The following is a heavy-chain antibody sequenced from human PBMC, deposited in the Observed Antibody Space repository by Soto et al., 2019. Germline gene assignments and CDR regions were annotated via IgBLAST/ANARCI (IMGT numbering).Heavy chain of an antibody. V-gene: IGHV3-66*01. CDR3: AREDHVYYYDSSGYLDAFDI. D-gene: IGHD3-22*01. CDR1: GFTVSSNY. CDR2: IYSGGST. Sequence: GGSLRLSCAASGFTVSSNYMSWVRQAPGKGLEWVSVIYSGGSTYYADSVKGRFTISRDNSKNTLYLQMNSLRAEDTAVYYCAREDHVYYYDSSGYLDAFDIWGQGTMVTVSS. J-gene: IGHJ3*02.